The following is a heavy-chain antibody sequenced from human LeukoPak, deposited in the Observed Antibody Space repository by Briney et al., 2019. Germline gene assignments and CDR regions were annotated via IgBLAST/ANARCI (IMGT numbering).Heavy chain of an antibody. CDR1: GFTFSSYS. CDR2: TSTTSSSI. J-gene: IGHJ4*02. D-gene: IGHD6-19*01. V-gene: IGHV3-48*02. Sequence: PGGSLRLSCAASGFTFSSYSMNWVRQAPGQGLKWVSFTSTTSSSIYYADSVKGRFTISRDNAKNSLYLQMSSLRDEDTAVYYCARMRSGWYIDYWGQGTLVTVSS. CDR3: ARMRSGWYIDY.